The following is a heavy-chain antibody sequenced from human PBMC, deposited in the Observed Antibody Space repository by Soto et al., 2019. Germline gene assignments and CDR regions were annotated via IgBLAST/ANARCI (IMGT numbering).Heavy chain of an antibody. D-gene: IGHD1-20*01. CDR1: SGSISVTNVF. CDR3: ARITGRHLDY. V-gene: IGHV4-39*01. CDR2: VDYSGTA. J-gene: IGHJ4*02. Sequence: SETLSLTCTVSSGSISVTNVFWGLVRQPPGKGLEWIGNVDYSGTAYFSPSLATRVTFHVDTSKNQFALTLYSVTAADTAVYYCARITGRHLDYWGQGIL.